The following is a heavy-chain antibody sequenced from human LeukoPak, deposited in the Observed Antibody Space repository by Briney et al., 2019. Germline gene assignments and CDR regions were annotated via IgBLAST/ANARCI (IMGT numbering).Heavy chain of an antibody. V-gene: IGHV3-21*01. J-gene: IGHJ4*02. D-gene: IGHD3-22*01. CDR1: GFTFSSYS. CDR3: ARGLGDSSGYFFDY. CDR2: ISSSSSYI. Sequence: GGSLRLSCAASGFTFSSYSMNWVRQAPGKGLEWVSSISSSSSYIYYADSVQGRFTISRDNAKNSLYLQMNSLRAEDTAVYYCARGLGDSSGYFFDYWGQGTLVTVSS.